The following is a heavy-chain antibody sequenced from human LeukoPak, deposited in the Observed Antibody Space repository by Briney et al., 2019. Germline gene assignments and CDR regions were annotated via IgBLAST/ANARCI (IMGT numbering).Heavy chain of an antibody. V-gene: IGHV4-59*01. Sequence: PSETLSLXCTVSGGSISSYYWSWIRQPPGKGLEWIGYIYYSGSTNYNPSLKSRVTISVDTSKNQFSLKLSSVTAADTAVYYCARDKGGPFDYWGQGTLVTVSS. D-gene: IGHD3-16*01. J-gene: IGHJ4*02. CDR3: ARDKGGPFDY. CDR2: IYYSGST. CDR1: GGSISSYY.